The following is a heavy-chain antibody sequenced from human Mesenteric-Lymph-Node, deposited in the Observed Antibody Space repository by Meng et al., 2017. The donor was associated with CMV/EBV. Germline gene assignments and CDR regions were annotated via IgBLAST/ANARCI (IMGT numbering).Heavy chain of an antibody. D-gene: IGHD2-21*01. V-gene: IGHV4-61*08. CDR3: ARVTYCSSADCYPGIYNYYAMDV. Sequence: SETLSLTCTVSGDSISSGGYYWSWIRQPPGKGLEWIGYIHYSASTRYNPSLNSRVTISLETSKNQFSLKLTSVTAADTAVYYCARVTYCSSADCYPGIYNYYAMDVWGQGTTVTVSS. CDR2: IHYSAST. J-gene: IGHJ6*02. CDR1: GDSISSGGYY.